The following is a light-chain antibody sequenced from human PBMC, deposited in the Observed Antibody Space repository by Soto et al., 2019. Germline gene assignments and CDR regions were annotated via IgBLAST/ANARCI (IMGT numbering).Light chain of an antibody. CDR3: QQRSNWPLT. CDR1: QSVSSY. V-gene: IGKV3-11*01. Sequence: EIIMTQSPATLSVSPGERATLSCRASQSVSSYLAWYQQKPGQAPRPLIYDASNRATGIPARFSGSGSGTDCTLTISSLEPEDVAVYYCQQRSNWPLTFGGGTKVDI. CDR2: DAS. J-gene: IGKJ4*01.